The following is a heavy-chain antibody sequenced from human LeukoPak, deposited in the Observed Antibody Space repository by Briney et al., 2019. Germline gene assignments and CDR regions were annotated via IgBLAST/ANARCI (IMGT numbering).Heavy chain of an antibody. CDR1: GGTFSSCA. V-gene: IGHV1-69*05. CDR3: ARLAGAYYYMDV. D-gene: IGHD3-10*01. CDR2: MIPIFGTA. Sequence: SVKVSCKASGGTFSSCAISWVRQAPGQGLEWMGGMIPIFGTANYAQKFQGRVTITTDESTSPAYMELSSLRSEDTAVYYSARLAGAYYYMDVWGKGTTVTVSS. J-gene: IGHJ6*03.